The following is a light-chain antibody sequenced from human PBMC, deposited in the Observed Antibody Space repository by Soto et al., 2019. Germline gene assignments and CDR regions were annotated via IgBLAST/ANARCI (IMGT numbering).Light chain of an antibody. Sequence: EIVLTQSPGTLSLSPGKRATLSCRASQSVSSSYLAWYQQKPGQAPRLLIYGASSRATGIPDRFSGSGSGTDFSLTISRLELEDFAVYYCQQFGSSPLFTFGPGTKVDVK. J-gene: IGKJ3*01. CDR2: GAS. CDR1: QSVSSSY. V-gene: IGKV3-20*01. CDR3: QQFGSSPLFT.